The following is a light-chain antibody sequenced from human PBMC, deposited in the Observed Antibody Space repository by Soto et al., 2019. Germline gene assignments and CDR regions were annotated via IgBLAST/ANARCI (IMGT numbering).Light chain of an antibody. J-gene: IGLJ2*01. CDR2: EDN. CDR1: SGSIASNY. Sequence: NFMLTQPHSVSESPGKTVTISCTGSSGSIASNYVQWYQQRPGSAPTTVIYEDNQRPSGVPDRFSGSIDSSSNSASLTISGLKTEDEADYYCQSYDSSNQVFGGGTKLTVL. V-gene: IGLV6-57*02. CDR3: QSYDSSNQV.